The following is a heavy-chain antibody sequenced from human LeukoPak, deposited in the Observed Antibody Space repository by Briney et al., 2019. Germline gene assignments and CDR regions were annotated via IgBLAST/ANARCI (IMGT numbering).Heavy chain of an antibody. Sequence: ASVKVSCKASGYTFTSYDINWVRQATGQGLEWMGWMNPNSGNTGYAQKFQGRVTITRNTSISTAYMELSSLRSEDTAVYYCARGRSSLQHVRVCYYYYMDVWGKGTTVTVSS. CDR2: MNPNSGNT. V-gene: IGHV1-8*03. CDR3: ARGRSSLQHVRVCYYYYMDV. D-gene: IGHD6-6*01. CDR1: GYTFTSYD. J-gene: IGHJ6*03.